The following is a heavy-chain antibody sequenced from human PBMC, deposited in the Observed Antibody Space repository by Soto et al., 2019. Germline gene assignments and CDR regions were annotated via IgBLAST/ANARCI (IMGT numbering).Heavy chain of an antibody. CDR2: INHSGST. J-gene: IGHJ5*02. V-gene: IGHV4-34*01. CDR1: GGSFSGYY. D-gene: IGHD2-15*01. CDR3: ARGGGRIVVVVAATGWFDP. Sequence: SETLSLTCAVYGGSFSGYYWSWIRQPPGKGLEWIGEINHSGSTNYNPSLKSRVTISVDTSKNQFSLKLSSVTAADTAVYYCARGGGRIVVVVAATGWFDPWGQGTLVT.